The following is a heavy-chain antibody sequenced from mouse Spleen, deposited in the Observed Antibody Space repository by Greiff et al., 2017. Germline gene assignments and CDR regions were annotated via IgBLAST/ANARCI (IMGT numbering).Heavy chain of an antibody. D-gene: IGHD1-1*01. CDR3: AINYGSSIDY. V-gene: IGHV1-64*01. CDR1: GYTFTSYW. Sequence: QVQLQQSGAELVKPGASVKLSCKASGYTFTSYWMHWVKQRPGQGLEWIGMIHPNSGSTNYNEKFKSKATLTVDKSSSTAYMQLSSLTSEDSAVYYCAINYGSSIDYWGQGTTLTVSS. CDR2: IHPNSGST. J-gene: IGHJ2*01.